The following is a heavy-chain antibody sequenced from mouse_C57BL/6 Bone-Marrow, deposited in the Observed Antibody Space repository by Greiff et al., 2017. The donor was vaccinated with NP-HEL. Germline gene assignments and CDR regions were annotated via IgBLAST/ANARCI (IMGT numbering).Heavy chain of an antibody. CDR1: GFTFSDYG. Sequence: EVQRVESGGGLVKPGGSLKLSCAASGFTFSDYGMHWVRQAPEKGLEWVAYISSGSSTIYYADTVKGRFNISRDNAKNPLFLQMTSLRSEDTAMYYCARRRYIYYDFFYAMDYWGQGTSVTVSS. CDR2: ISSGSSTI. D-gene: IGHD2-4*01. V-gene: IGHV5-17*01. CDR3: ARRRYIYYDFFYAMDY. J-gene: IGHJ4*01.